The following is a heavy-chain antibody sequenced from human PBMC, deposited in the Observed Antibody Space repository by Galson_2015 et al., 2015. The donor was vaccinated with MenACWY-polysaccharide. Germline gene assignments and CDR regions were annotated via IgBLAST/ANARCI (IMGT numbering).Heavy chain of an antibody. D-gene: IGHD3-3*01. CDR3: ARGPEWAYFDY. CDR1: GFTFRSYW. V-gene: IGHV3-7*01. CDR2: IKQDGSDK. J-gene: IGHJ4*02. Sequence: SLSLSCAASGFTFRSYWLSWVRQAPGKGLEWVATIKQDGSDKYYVDSVKGRFTISRDNARNSLYLQMSSLRAEDTAVYYCARGPEWAYFDYWGQGTLVTVSS.